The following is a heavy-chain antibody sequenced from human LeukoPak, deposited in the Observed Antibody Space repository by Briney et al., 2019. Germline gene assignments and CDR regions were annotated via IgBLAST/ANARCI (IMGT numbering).Heavy chain of an antibody. CDR1: GGTFSSYA. J-gene: IGHJ4*02. D-gene: IGHD2-15*01. V-gene: IGHV1-69*05. Sequence: SVKVSCKASGGTFSSYAISWVRQAPGQGLEWMGRIIPIFGTANYAQKFQGRVTITTDESTSTAYMELSSLRSEDTAVYYCASEQRGARIYCSGGSCYSDYWGQGTLVTVSS. CDR3: ASEQRGARIYCSGGSCYSDY. CDR2: IIPIFGTA.